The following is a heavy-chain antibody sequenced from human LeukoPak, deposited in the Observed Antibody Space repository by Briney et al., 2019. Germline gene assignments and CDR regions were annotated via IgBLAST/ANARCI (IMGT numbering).Heavy chain of an antibody. CDR3: AREVGATSGNWFDP. J-gene: IGHJ5*02. CDR1: GGSISSSSYY. Sequence: PSETLSLTCTVSGGSISSSSYYWGWIRQPPGKGLEWIGSIYYSGSTYYNPSLKSRVTISVDTSKNQFSLKLSSVTAADTAVYYCAREVGATSGNWFDPWGQGTLVTVSS. V-gene: IGHV4-39*07. CDR2: IYYSGST. D-gene: IGHD1-26*01.